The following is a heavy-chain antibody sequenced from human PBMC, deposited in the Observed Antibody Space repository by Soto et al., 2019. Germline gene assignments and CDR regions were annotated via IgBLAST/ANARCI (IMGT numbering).Heavy chain of an antibody. CDR2: IYSGGST. D-gene: IGHD3-3*01. J-gene: IGHJ6*02. V-gene: IGHV3-53*01. CDR1: GFTVSSNY. Sequence: GGSLRLSCAASGFTVSSNYMSWVRQAPGKGLEWVSVIYSGGSTYYADSVKGRFTISRDNSKNTLYLQMNSLRAEDTAVYYCARWVDFWSGYDHYYYGMDVWGQGTTVTVSS. CDR3: ARWVDFWSGYDHYYYGMDV.